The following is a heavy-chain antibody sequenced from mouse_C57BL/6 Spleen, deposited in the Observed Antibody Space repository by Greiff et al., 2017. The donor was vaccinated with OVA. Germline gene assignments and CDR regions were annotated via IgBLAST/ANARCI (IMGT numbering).Heavy chain of an antibody. D-gene: IGHD2-4*01. Sequence: QVQLKESGPELVKPGASVKISCKASGYAFSSSWMNWVKQRPGKGLEWIGRIYPGDGDTNYNGKLKGQATLTADKSSSTAYMQLSSLTSEDSAVDFCARPSDYGWFAYWGQGTLVTVSA. CDR1: GYAFSSSW. V-gene: IGHV1-82*01. CDR2: IYPGDGDT. CDR3: ARPSDYGWFAY. J-gene: IGHJ3*01.